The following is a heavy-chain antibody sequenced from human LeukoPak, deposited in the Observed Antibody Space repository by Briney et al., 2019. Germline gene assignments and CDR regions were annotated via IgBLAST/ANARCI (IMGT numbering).Heavy chain of an antibody. D-gene: IGHD3-10*01. CDR2: MNPNSGNT. Sequence: GASVKVSCKASGYTFTSYGISWVRQAPGQGLEWMGWMNPNSGNTGYAQKFQGRVTMTRNTSISTAYMELSSLRSEDTAVYYCARGPTYLYGSGSYGDYWGQGTLVTVSS. V-gene: IGHV1-8*02. CDR3: ARGPTYLYGSGSYGDY. CDR1: GYTFTSYG. J-gene: IGHJ4*02.